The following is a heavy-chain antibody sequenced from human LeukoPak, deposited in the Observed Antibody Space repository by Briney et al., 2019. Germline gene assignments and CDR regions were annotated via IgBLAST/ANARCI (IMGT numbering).Heavy chain of an antibody. CDR1: GAPISSYY. D-gene: IGHD3-10*01. CDR3: ARDLSGSLYFDY. V-gene: IGHV4-4*07. J-gene: IGHJ4*02. Sequence: SETLSLTCTVSGAPISSYYYNWIRQTAGRGLEWIGRLYISGSTDYNPSLKSRVTISVDTSKNQFSLKLSSVTAADTAVYFCARDLSGSLYFDYWGQGVLVTVSS. CDR2: LYISGST.